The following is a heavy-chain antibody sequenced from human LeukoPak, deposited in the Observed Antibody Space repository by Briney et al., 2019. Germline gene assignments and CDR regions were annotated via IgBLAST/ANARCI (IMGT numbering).Heavy chain of an antibody. J-gene: IGHJ4*02. CDR2: IIPIFGTA. CDR3: ARGGRLYSSSSSRPFDY. CDR1: GGTFSSYA. V-gene: IGHV1-69*13. Sequence: RASVKVSCKASGGTFSSYAISWVRQAPGQGLEWMGGIIPIFGTANYAQKFQGRVTITADESTSTAYMELSSLRSEDTAVYYCARGGRLYSSSSSRPFDYWGQGTLVTVSS. D-gene: IGHD6-6*01.